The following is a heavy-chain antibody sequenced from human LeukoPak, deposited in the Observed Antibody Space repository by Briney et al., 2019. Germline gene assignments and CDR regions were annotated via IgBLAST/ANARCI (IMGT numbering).Heavy chain of an antibody. D-gene: IGHD2-2*01. V-gene: IGHV1-69*13. Sequence: SVKVSCKASGGTFSSYAISWVRQATGQGLEWMGGIIPIFGTANYAQKFQGRVTITADESTSTAYMELSSLRSEDTAVYYCARAGYIVVVPAAPEYYFDYWGQGTLVTVSS. CDR3: ARAGYIVVVPAAPEYYFDY. CDR1: GGTFSSYA. J-gene: IGHJ4*02. CDR2: IIPIFGTA.